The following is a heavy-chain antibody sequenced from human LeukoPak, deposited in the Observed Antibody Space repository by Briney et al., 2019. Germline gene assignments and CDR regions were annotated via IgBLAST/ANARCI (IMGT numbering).Heavy chain of an antibody. J-gene: IGHJ4*02. CDR1: GFTTFSKYS. V-gene: IGHV3-21*01. Sequence: GGSLRLSCGASGFTTFSKYSMNWVRPAPGRGLEWVSFIGTRSTSMYYADSVRGRFSISRDNAKNSVYLQMNSLRAEDTAVYYCAREGGGDYGEGFDYWGQGTLVTVSS. CDR2: IGTRSTSM. D-gene: IGHD4/OR15-4a*01. CDR3: AREGGGDYGEGFDY.